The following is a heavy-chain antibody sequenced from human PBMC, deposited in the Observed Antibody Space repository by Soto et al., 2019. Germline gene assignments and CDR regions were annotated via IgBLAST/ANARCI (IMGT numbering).Heavy chain of an antibody. CDR1: GGSISSGDYY. J-gene: IGHJ3*02. D-gene: IGHD5-12*01. V-gene: IGHV4-30-4*01. CDR3: ARVQMATILHAFDI. CDR2: IYYSGST. Sequence: ASETLSLTCTVSGGSISSGDYYWSWIRQPPGKGLEWIGYIYYSGSTYYNPSLKSRVTISVDTSKNQFSLKLSSVTAADTAVYYCARVQMATILHAFDIWGQGTMVTVS.